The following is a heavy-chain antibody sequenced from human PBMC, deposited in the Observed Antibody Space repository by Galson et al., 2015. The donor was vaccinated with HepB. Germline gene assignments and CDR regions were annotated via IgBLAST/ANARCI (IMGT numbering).Heavy chain of an antibody. V-gene: IGHV3-7*03. CDR3: ASGPRLAEWELLPFDY. D-gene: IGHD1-26*01. CDR1: GFTFSSYW. CDR2: IKQDGGEK. Sequence: SLRLSCAASGFTFSSYWMSWVRQAPGKGLEWVANIKQDGGEKYYVDSVKGRFSISRDNAKNSLYPQMNSLRAEDTAVYYCASGPRLAEWELLPFDYWGQGTLVTVSS. J-gene: IGHJ4*02.